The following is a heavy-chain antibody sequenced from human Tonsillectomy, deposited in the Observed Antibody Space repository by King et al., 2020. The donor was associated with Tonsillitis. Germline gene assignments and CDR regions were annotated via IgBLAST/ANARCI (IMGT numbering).Heavy chain of an antibody. D-gene: IGHD7-27*01. CDR1: GFAFDDFA. Sequence: LVQSGGGLIQPGRSLRLSCTASGFAFDDFAMHWVRQAPGKGLEWVSGINWNSGSLDYADSVKGRFTISRDNAKNSLYLQMSSLRAEDTALYYCTRDTSGDGLLRSHDVCDIWGQGTMV. CDR3: TRDTSGDGLLRSHDVCDI. V-gene: IGHV3-9*01. J-gene: IGHJ3*02. CDR2: INWNSGSL.